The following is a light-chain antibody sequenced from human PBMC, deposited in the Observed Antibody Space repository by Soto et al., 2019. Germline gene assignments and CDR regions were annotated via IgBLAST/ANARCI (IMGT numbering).Light chain of an antibody. CDR3: ASWDDTLSGPV. CDR2: YNN. Sequence: VLAQPPSVSEAPRRRVTISCSGSDFDIGSNAVNWYQQLPGKAPKLLIYYNNVLSSGVSDRFSASKSGTSASLAISGLQSEDEADYYCASWDDTLSGPVFGGGTKLTVL. J-gene: IGLJ3*02. V-gene: IGLV1-36*01. CDR1: DFDIGSNA.